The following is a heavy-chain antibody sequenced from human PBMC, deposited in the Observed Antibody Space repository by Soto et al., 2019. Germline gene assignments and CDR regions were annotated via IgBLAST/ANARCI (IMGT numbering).Heavy chain of an antibody. CDR1: GFTFSSYW. J-gene: IGHJ3*02. D-gene: IGHD3-10*02. Sequence: GGSLRLSCAASGFTFSSYWMHWVRQAPGKGLVWVSRINSDGSSTSYADSVKGRFTISRDNAKNTLYLQMNSLRAEDTAVYYCAGGAITMSPDDAFDIWGQGTMVTVSS. V-gene: IGHV3-74*01. CDR3: AGGAITMSPDDAFDI. CDR2: INSDGSST.